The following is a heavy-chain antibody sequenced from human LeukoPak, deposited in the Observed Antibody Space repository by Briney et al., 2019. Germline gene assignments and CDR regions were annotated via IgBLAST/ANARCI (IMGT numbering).Heavy chain of an antibody. Sequence: ASVKVSCRASGYTFTSYGISWVRQAPGQGLEWMGWISAYNGNTNYAQKLQGRVTMTTDTSTSTAYMELRSLRSDDTAVYYCARDLVPPNYYDSSGYYPNFDYWGQGTLVTVSS. D-gene: IGHD3-22*01. CDR2: ISAYNGNT. CDR3: ARDLVPPNYYDSSGYYPNFDY. CDR1: GYTFTSYG. J-gene: IGHJ4*02. V-gene: IGHV1-18*01.